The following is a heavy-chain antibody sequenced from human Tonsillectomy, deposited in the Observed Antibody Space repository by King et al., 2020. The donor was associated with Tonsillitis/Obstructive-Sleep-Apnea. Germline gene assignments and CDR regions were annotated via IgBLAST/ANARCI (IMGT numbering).Heavy chain of an antibody. Sequence: VQLVESGGGVVQPGRSLRLSCAASGFTFSSYGMHWVRQAPGKGLEWVAVLWYDGRNKFYADSVKGRFTISRDNSKNTLYLQMNSLRAEDTAVYYCSRDPSSFGVVIIPDYYYYMDVWGKGTTVTVSS. J-gene: IGHJ6*03. CDR3: SRDPSSFGVVIIPDYYYYMDV. CDR1: GFTFSSYG. CDR2: LWYDGRNK. D-gene: IGHD3-3*01. V-gene: IGHV3-33*01.